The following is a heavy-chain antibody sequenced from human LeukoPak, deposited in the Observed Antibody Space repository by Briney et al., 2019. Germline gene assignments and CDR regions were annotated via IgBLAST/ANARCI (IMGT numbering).Heavy chain of an antibody. CDR1: GGSFSGYY. D-gene: IGHD1-7*01. CDR2: INHSGST. Sequence: SETLSLTCAVYGGSFSGYYWSWIRQPPGKGLEWIGEINHSGSTNYNPSLKSRVTISVDTSKNQFSLKLSSVTAADTAVYYCARVTADSITGTGWFDPWGQGTLVTVSS. CDR3: ARVTADSITGTGWFDP. J-gene: IGHJ5*02. V-gene: IGHV4-34*01.